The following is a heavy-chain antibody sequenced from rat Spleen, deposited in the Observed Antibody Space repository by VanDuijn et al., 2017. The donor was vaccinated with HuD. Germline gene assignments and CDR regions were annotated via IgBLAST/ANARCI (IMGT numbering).Heavy chain of an antibody. Sequence: EVQLVESDGGLVQPGRSLKLSCAASGFTFSDYYMAWVRQAPTKGLEWVATTNYDGSSTYYRDSEKGRFTISRDNAKSTLYLQMDSLRSEDTATYYCVRSVFYYWGQGVMVTVSS. J-gene: IGHJ2*01. V-gene: IGHV5-29*01. CDR2: TNYDGSST. CDR3: VRSVFYY. CDR1: GFTFSDYY.